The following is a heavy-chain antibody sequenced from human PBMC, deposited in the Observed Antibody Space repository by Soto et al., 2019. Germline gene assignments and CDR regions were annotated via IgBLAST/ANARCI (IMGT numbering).Heavy chain of an antibody. Sequence: SETLSLTCAVYGGSFSGYYWSWIRQPPGKGLEWIGGINHSGSTNYNPSLKSRVTISVDTSKNQFSLRLSSVTAADTAVYYCARGRGGDYVWGSYRYTDYYYGMDVWGQGTTVTVSS. CDR3: ARGRGGDYVWGSYRYTDYYYGMDV. CDR2: INHSGST. CDR1: GGSFSGYY. J-gene: IGHJ6*02. D-gene: IGHD3-16*02. V-gene: IGHV4-34*01.